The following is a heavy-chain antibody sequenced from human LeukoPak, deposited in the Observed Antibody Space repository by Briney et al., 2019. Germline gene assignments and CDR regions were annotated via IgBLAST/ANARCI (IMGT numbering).Heavy chain of an antibody. CDR3: ARGYGDFRVEGRYFHS. V-gene: IGHV4-59*01. CDR1: DGYITNYD. CDR2: VHYSGTA. Sequence: SETLSLTCTVSDGYITNYDWSWVRRPPGKGLEFIGHVHYSGTANYNPSLRSRVTISIDTSKKHFFLKLKSVTAADTAVYYCARGYGDFRVEGRYFHSWGQGTLVTVSS. D-gene: IGHD4-17*01. J-gene: IGHJ4*02.